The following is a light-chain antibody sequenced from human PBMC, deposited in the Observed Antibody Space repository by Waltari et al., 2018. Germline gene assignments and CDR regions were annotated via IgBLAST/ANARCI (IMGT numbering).Light chain of an antibody. V-gene: IGKV1-39*01. CDR3: QQSFNTPPWT. Sequence: DIQMSQSQSSLSASVGDRVTIHCRASQSISTYLNWYQQKSGKAPKLLIYAASTLQSGVPSRFSGTGSGTVFTLTISSLQPEDFATYYCQQSFNTPPWTFGQGTKVEIK. CDR2: AAS. J-gene: IGKJ1*01. CDR1: QSISTY.